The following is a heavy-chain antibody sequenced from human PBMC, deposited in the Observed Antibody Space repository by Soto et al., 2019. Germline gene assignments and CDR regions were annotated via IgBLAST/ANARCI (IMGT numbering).Heavy chain of an antibody. CDR3: AKVRHPTCRSSFDF. V-gene: IGHV3-23*01. CDR2: IGGGGDT. Sequence: PGGSLRLSCTASGFTFNTYTMNWVRQAPGKGLEWVSGIGGGGDTYYADSVKGRFTISRDNSKNMLFLQMNSMRVEDTAVYYCAKVRHPTCRSSFDFWGQGTLVTVSS. J-gene: IGHJ4*01. CDR1: GFTFNTYT.